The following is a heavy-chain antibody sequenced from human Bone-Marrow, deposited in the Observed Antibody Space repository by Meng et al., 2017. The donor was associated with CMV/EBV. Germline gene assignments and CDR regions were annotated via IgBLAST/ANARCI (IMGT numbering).Heavy chain of an antibody. Sequence: ASVKVSCKASGYIFTRYGISWVRQAPGQGLEWMGWISVNNGKTKDAQKLQGRVTMTTDTSTSTAHMELRSLRSDDTAIYYCTIRVYSSSGHNAFDIWGQGTMVTVSS. CDR2: ISVNNGKT. V-gene: IGHV1-18*01. CDR3: TIRVYSSSGHNAFDI. D-gene: IGHD6-6*01. CDR1: GYIFTRYG. J-gene: IGHJ3*02.